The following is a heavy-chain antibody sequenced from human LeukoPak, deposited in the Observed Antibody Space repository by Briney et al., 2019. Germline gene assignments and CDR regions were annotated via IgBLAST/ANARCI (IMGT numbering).Heavy chain of an antibody. J-gene: IGHJ3*02. CDR1: GFTFSSYA. CDR3: AKDYDILTGLLAFDI. V-gene: IGHV3-23*01. D-gene: IGHD3-9*01. Sequence: PGGSLRLSXAASGFTFSSYAMSWVRQAPGKGLEWVSAISGSGGSTYYADSVKGRFTISRDNSKNTLYLQMNSLRAEDTAVYYCAKDYDILTGLLAFDIWGPGTMVTVSS. CDR2: ISGSGGST.